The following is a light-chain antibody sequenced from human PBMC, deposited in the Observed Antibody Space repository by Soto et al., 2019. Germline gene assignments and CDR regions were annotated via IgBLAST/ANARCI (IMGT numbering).Light chain of an antibody. CDR2: DVN. CDR1: SSDVGAYIF. J-gene: IGLJ1*01. CDR3: KSYAGSNTYV. Sequence: QSALTQPPSASGSPGQSVTISCTGTSSDVGAYIFVSWYQQHPGKAPKLMVYDVNRRPPGVPDRFFGSKSGNTASLTVSGLQAEDEADYYCKSYAGSNTYVFGSGTKVTVL. V-gene: IGLV2-8*01.